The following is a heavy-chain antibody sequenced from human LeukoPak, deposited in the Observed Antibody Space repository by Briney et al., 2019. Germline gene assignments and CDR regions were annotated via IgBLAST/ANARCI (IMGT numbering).Heavy chain of an antibody. D-gene: IGHD3-16*01. CDR3: ARLGDVEVNGGTLDY. CDR1: GGSISGNYY. J-gene: IGHJ4*02. Sequence: PSETLSLTCTVSGGSISGNYYWGWIRQPPGKGLEWIASIFYSGESNKSPSLKNRVTVSVDTSKNQFFLKLTPVTVADTAVYFCARLGDVEVNGGTLDYWGRGTLVTVSS. V-gene: IGHV4-39*01. CDR2: IFYSGES.